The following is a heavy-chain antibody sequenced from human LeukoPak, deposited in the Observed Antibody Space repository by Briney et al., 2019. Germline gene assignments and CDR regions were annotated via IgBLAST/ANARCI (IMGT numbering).Heavy chain of an antibody. V-gene: IGHV1-46*01. Sequence: GASVKVSCKASGYTFTSYSFTNYYMRWVRQAPGQGLEWMGIINPSAGSTSYAQQFQGRVTMTRDTSTSTVYMELSSLTSEDTVVYYCARSGWVGASQLGAFDIWGQGTMVTVSP. CDR3: ARSGWVGASQLGAFDI. CDR2: INPSAGST. D-gene: IGHD1-26*01. J-gene: IGHJ3*02. CDR1: GYTFTSYSFTNYY.